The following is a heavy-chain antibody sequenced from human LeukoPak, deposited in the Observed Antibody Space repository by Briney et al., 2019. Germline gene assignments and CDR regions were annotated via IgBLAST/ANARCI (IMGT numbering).Heavy chain of an antibody. V-gene: IGHV4-4*07. CDR1: GGSISSYY. D-gene: IGHD3-10*01. J-gene: IGHJ4*02. Sequence: PSETLSLTCSVPGGSISSYYCSWIRQPAGKGLEWIGRIYTSGSTNYNPSLKSRVTMSVDTSKNQFSLKLSSVTAADTAVYYCAIESTYYYGSGRHEFDYWGQGTLVTVSS. CDR3: AIESTYYYGSGRHEFDY. CDR2: IYTSGST.